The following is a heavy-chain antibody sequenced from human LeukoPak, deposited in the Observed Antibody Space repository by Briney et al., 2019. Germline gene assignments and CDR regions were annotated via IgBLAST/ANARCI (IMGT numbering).Heavy chain of an antibody. CDR1: GGTFSSYA. Sequence: ASVKASCKASGGTFSSYAFSWVRQAPGQGLEWMGGIIPIFGTANYAQKFQGRVTITADESTSTAYMELRSLRSDDTAVYYCARGTSGSYYYYYYMDVWGKGTTVTVSS. CDR2: IIPIFGTA. V-gene: IGHV1-69*13. D-gene: IGHD1-26*01. CDR3: ARGTSGSYYYYYYMDV. J-gene: IGHJ6*03.